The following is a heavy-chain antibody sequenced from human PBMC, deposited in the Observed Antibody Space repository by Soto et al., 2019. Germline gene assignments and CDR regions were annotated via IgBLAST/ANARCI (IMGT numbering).Heavy chain of an antibody. CDR2: IIPIFGTA. Sequence: QVQLVQSGAEVKKPGSSVKVSCKASGGTFSSYAISWVRQAPGQGLEWMGGIIPIFGTANYAQKFQGRVTITADESTSTAYRELSSLRSEDTAVYYCASHFHGELHDAFDIWGQGTMVTVSS. V-gene: IGHV1-69*01. J-gene: IGHJ3*02. CDR1: GGTFSSYA. D-gene: IGHD1-7*01. CDR3: ASHFHGELHDAFDI.